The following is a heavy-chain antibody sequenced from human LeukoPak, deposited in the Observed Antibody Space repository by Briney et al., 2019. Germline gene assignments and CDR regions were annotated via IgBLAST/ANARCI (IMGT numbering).Heavy chain of an antibody. J-gene: IGHJ5*02. CDR2: LSGSGITT. D-gene: IGHD3-16*01. CDR1: GFTFSNSA. V-gene: IGHV3-23*01. Sequence: GGSLRLSCAASGFTFSNSAMSWVRQAPGKGLEWVSTLSGSGITTYYADSVKGRFTISRDNSKNTLYLQMNSLRAEDTAIYYCARADRLHGGPYLIGPWGQGTLVTVSS. CDR3: ARADRLHGGPYLIGP.